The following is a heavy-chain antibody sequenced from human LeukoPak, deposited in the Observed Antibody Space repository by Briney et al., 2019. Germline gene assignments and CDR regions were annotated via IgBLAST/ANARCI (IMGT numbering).Heavy chain of an antibody. J-gene: IGHJ4*02. CDR1: GFTFSSYS. V-gene: IGHV3-43*02. Sequence: GGSLRLSCAASGFTFSSYSMNWVRQAPGKGLEWVSLISGDGGSTYYADSVKGRFTISRDNSKNSLYLQMNSLRTEDTALYYCAKDIRQQLDLDYWGQGTLVTVSS. CDR3: AKDIRQQLDLDY. CDR2: ISGDGGST. D-gene: IGHD6-13*01.